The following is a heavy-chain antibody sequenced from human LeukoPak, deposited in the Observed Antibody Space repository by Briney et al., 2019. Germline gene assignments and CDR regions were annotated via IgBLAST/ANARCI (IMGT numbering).Heavy chain of an antibody. CDR3: ARDSYCGGDCYSGRNFDY. CDR2: ISAYNGNT. D-gene: IGHD2-21*01. J-gene: IGHJ4*02. V-gene: IGHV1-18*01. Sequence: ASVKVSCKASGYTFTSYGISGVRQAPGQGVEWMGWISAYNGNTNYAQKLQVRVTMTTDTSTITAYMELRSLRSDEKAVYYCARDSYCGGDCYSGRNFDYWGQGTLVTVSS. CDR1: GYTFTSYG.